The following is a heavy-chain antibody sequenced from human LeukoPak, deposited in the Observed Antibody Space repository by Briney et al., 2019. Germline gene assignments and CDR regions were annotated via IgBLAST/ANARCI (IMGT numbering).Heavy chain of an antibody. D-gene: IGHD1-1*01. J-gene: IGHJ4*02. CDR1: GGSIGSDSYY. V-gene: IGHV4-61*10. Sequence: SETLSLTCTVSGGSIGSDSYYWTWIRQPAGKGLEWIGRISSSGSTNYNPSLKSRITISVDTSKNQFSLKLSSVTAADTAVYYCARDWTFDYWGQGTLVTVSS. CDR2: ISSSGST. CDR3: ARDWTFDY.